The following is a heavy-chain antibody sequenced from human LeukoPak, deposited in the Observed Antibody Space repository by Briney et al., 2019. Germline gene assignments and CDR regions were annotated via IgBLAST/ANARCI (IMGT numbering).Heavy chain of an antibody. J-gene: IGHJ6*02. CDR2: FIGSSGST. D-gene: IGHD4-11*01. V-gene: IGHV3-23*01. CDR3: AKVATSTRYYYYAMDV. CDR1: GFTSTNYA. Sequence: GGSLRLSCAASGFTSTNYAMNWVRQAPGKGLEWVSVFIGSSGSTDYADSVKGRFTISRDNSKNTLYLQMNSLRADDTALYYCAKVATSTRYYYYAMDVWGQGTTVTVSS.